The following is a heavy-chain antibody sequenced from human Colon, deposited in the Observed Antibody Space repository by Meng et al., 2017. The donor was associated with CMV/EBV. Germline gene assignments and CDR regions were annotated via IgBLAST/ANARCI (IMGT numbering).Heavy chain of an antibody. CDR3: AKVREGIYGVATGYYYALDV. Sequence: GGSLRLSCAASGFRFSDHFMHWIRHTPERGLEWPSYITPDSTTKYHADSVKGRFTVSRDNAKNLMYLQLNSLRVEDTATYYCAKVREGIYGVATGYYYALDVWGQGTTVTVSS. CDR1: GFRFSDHF. V-gene: IGHV3-11*04. CDR2: ITPDSTTK. J-gene: IGHJ6*02. D-gene: IGHD3-3*01.